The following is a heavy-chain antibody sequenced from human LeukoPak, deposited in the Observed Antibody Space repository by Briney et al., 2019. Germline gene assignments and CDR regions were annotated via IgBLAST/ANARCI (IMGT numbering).Heavy chain of an antibody. D-gene: IGHD1-1*01. CDR2: ISGSGCNT. CDR1: GFTFSSYA. CDR3: AKANQGYRYFDY. Sequence: PGGSLRLSCAASGFTFSSYAMSWVRQAPGKGLEWVSAISGSGCNTYYADSVKGRFTISRDNSKNTLYLQMNSRRAEDTAVYYCAKANQGYRYFDYWGQGTLVTVSS. J-gene: IGHJ4*02. V-gene: IGHV3-23*01.